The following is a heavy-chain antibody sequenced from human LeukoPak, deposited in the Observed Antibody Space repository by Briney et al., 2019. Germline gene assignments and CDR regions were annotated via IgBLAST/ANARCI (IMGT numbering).Heavy chain of an antibody. V-gene: IGHV3-15*01. Sequence: GGSLRLSCAASGFTFSNAWMSWVRQAPGKGLEWVGRIKSKTDGGTTDYAAPVKGRFTISRDDSKNTLYLQMNSLKTEDTAVYYCTTDLLHQYSGSYPDYWGQGTLVTVSS. D-gene: IGHD1-26*01. CDR2: IKSKTDGGTT. CDR1: GFTFSNAW. J-gene: IGHJ4*02. CDR3: TTDLLHQYSGSYPDY.